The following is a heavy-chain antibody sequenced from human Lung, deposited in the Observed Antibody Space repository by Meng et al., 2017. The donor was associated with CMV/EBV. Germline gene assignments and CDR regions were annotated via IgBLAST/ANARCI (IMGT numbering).Heavy chain of an antibody. Sequence: GGSLRLSCAASGFTFSRYWMHWVRQTPEKGLVWVSRIKTDGTYSNYADYVKGRFTISRDNARNTLYLQMNSLRGEDTAVYFCVRDGDHWNFDYWGQGTLVXVSS. D-gene: IGHD1-1*01. V-gene: IGHV3-74*01. CDR3: VRDGDHWNFDY. CDR1: GFTFSRYW. CDR2: IKTDGTYS. J-gene: IGHJ4*02.